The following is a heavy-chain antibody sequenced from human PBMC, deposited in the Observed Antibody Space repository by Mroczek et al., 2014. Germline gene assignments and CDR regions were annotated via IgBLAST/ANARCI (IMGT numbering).Heavy chain of an antibody. V-gene: IGHV4-4*07. CDR2: IYTSGST. D-gene: IGHD3-16*02. J-gene: IGHJ3*02. CDR3: AREWGLDYGLGELSVPKRGYPNRSFDI. CDR1: GGSISSYY. Sequence: KESGPGLVKPSETLSLTCTVSGGSISSYYWSWIRQPAGKGLEWIGRIYTSGSTNYQPPPYKSRVHHVSRHVQEPVLPEAELCDPPRTPAVYYCAREWGLDYGLGELSVPKRGYPNRSFDIVGSRDKWSPSL.